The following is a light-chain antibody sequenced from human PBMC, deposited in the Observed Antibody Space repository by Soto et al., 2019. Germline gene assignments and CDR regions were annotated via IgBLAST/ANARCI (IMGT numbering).Light chain of an antibody. CDR1: QGVGRF. CDR3: QQRGGWPLT. CDR2: DAS. Sequence: EIVLTQSPATLSLSPGERAALSCRASQGVGRFLAWYQQKPGQAPSLLIYDASNRATGIPARFSGSGSGTDFTLAINNLEPEDFAVYYCQQRGGWPLTFGGGTKVDIK. V-gene: IGKV3-11*01. J-gene: IGKJ4*01.